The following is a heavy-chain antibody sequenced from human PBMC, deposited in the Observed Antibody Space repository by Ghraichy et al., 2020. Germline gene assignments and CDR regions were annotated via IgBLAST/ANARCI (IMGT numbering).Heavy chain of an antibody. J-gene: IGHJ6*03. V-gene: IGHV4-4*02. CDR3: AREEGTYYYYMDV. Sequence: ESLNISCAVSGGSISSSNWWSWVRQPPGKGLEWIGEIYHSGSTNYNPSLKSRVTISVDKSKNQFSLKLSSVTAADTAVYYCAREEGTYYYYMDVWGKGTTVTVSS. CDR2: IYHSGST. D-gene: IGHD3/OR15-3a*01. CDR1: GGSISSSNW.